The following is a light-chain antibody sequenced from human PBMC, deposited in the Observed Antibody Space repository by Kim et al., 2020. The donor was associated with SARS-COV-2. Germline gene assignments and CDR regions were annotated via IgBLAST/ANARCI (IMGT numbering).Light chain of an antibody. CDR3: SSFTSSSTWV. V-gene: IGLV2-14*04. J-gene: IGLJ3*02. CDR1: RGDVCALKF. CDR2: DVT. Sequence: SMAISFTGPRGDVCALKFVLWNTQPPGGAPKLMIYDVTERPSGISNRFSGSKSGNTASLSISGRQAENEADYHCSSFTSSSTWVFGEGTQLTVL.